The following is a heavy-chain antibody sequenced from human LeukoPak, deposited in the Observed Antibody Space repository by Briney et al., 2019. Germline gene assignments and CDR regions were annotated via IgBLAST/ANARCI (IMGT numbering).Heavy chain of an antibody. D-gene: IGHD3-16*02. V-gene: IGHV6-1*01. Sequence: SQTLSLTCAIFGDSVSSNSVAWNWIRQSPSRVLEWLGRTYYRSKWFYDYAVSLKSRITINPDTSKNQFSLQLNSVTPEDTAVYYCARVGDMITFGGVIVEGYFDYWGQGTLVTVPS. J-gene: IGHJ4*02. CDR2: TYYRSKWFY. CDR1: GDSVSSNSVA. CDR3: ARVGDMITFGGVIVEGYFDY.